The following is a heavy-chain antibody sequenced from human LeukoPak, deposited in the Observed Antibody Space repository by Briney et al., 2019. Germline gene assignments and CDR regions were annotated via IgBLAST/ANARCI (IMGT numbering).Heavy chain of an antibody. D-gene: IGHD5-18*01. CDR3: AREDTAMGGFDY. Sequence: SVKVSCKASGGTFSSYAISWVRQAPEQGLEWMGRIIPILGIANYAQKFQGRVTITADKSTSTAYMELSSLRSEDTAVYYCAREDTAMGGFDYWGQGTLVTVSS. V-gene: IGHV1-69*04. CDR2: IIPILGIA. J-gene: IGHJ4*02. CDR1: GGTFSSYA.